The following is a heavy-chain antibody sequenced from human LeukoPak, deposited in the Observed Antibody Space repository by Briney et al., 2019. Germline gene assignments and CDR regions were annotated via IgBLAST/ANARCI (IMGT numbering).Heavy chain of an antibody. CDR3: VARQLRYYYYGMDV. Sequence: SETLSLTCTVSGGSISSGGYSWSWIRQHPGKGLEWIGYIYYSGSTYYNPSLKSRVTISVDTSKNQFSLKLSSVTAADTAVYYCVARQLRYYYYGMDVWGQGTTVTVSS. CDR2: IYYSGST. CDR1: GGSISSGGYS. J-gene: IGHJ6*02. V-gene: IGHV4-31*03. D-gene: IGHD2-2*01.